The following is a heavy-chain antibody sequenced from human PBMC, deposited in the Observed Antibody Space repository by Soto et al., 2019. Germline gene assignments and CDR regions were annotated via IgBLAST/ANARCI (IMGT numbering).Heavy chain of an antibody. CDR1: GLTFSGSA. D-gene: IGHD3-3*01. V-gene: IGHV3-73*01. CDR3: AREQYDPGDYYYMDV. CDR2: IRSKENTYAT. J-gene: IGHJ6*03. Sequence: PGGSLRLSCAASGLTFSGSAMHWVRQASGKGLEWVGRIRSKENTYATAYAASVKGRFTISRDDSKNTAYLQMNSLKIEDTAVYYCAREQYDPGDYYYMDVWGKGTTVTVSS.